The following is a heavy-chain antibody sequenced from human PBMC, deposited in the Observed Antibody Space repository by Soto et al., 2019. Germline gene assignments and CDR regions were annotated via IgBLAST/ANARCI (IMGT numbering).Heavy chain of an antibody. Sequence: QTWSPTRSVSAGSMSSSSYDWGWIRQQKXKGLEWFGSILYSGCTYYNPSLESRVTIPVDTSQNHFCRRLSYVTAPHTAVDYSAYPPPRGRGWLAIAFDIWGQGTTVTVSS. J-gene: IGHJ3*02. CDR3: AYPPPRGRGWLAIAFDI. D-gene: IGHD5-12*01. V-gene: IGHV4-39*01. CDR2: ILYSGCT. CDR1: AGSMSSSSYD.